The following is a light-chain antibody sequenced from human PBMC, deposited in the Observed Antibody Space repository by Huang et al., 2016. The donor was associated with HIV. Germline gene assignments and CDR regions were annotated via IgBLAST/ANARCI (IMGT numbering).Light chain of an antibody. CDR1: QSVDNN. J-gene: IGKJ4*01. CDR3: QQCNKWPLT. Sequence: EIVMTQSPATLSLSPGESATLSCRASQSVDNNLAWYQQKPCQAPRLLIYPASNTATGIPARFSGSGSGTEFTLTISTLQSEDFAIYYCQQCNKWPLTFGGGTKVEIK. V-gene: IGKV3-15*01. CDR2: PAS.